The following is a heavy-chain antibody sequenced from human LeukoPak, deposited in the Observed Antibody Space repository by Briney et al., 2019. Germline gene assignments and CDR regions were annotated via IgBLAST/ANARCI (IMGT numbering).Heavy chain of an antibody. CDR3: ARGFELLRYFDPTNGFDY. Sequence: PSETLSLTCTVSGGAFSSSDYYWAWIRQSPGKGLEWIGSIYYSGSTCYNPSLKSRVTISVDTSKDQFSLKLSSVTAADTAVYYCARGFELLRYFDPTNGFDYWGQGTLVTVSS. J-gene: IGHJ4*02. V-gene: IGHV4-39*01. CDR2: IYYSGST. CDR1: GGAFSSSDYY. D-gene: IGHD3-9*01.